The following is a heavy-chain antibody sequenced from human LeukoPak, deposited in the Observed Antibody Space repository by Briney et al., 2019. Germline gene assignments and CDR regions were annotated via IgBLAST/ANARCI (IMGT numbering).Heavy chain of an antibody. D-gene: IGHD3-22*01. CDR3: ARLRGNYYDSSGHNWFDP. J-gene: IGHJ5*02. V-gene: IGHV5-51*01. CDR2: IYPGDSDT. CDR1: GYSFTSYW. Sequence: GESLKISCKGSGYSFTSYWIGWVRQMPGKGLEWMGIIYPGDSDTRYSPSFQGQVTISADKSISTAYLQWSGLKASDTAMYYCARLRGNYYDSSGHNWFDPWGQGTLVTVSS.